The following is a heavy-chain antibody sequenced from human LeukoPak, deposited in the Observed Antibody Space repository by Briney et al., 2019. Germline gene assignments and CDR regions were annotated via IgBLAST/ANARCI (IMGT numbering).Heavy chain of an antibody. CDR2: INHSGST. D-gene: IGHD3-22*01. V-gene: IGHV4-34*01. J-gene: IGHJ4*02. CDR1: GGSFSGYY. Sequence: PSETLSLTCAVYGGSFSGYYWSWIRQPPGKGLEWIGEINHSGSTNYNPSLKSRVTISVDTSKNQFSLKLSSVTAADTAAYYCAREWYYDSSGYYSQERGGFDYWGQGTLVTVSS. CDR3: AREWYYDSSGYYSQERGGFDY.